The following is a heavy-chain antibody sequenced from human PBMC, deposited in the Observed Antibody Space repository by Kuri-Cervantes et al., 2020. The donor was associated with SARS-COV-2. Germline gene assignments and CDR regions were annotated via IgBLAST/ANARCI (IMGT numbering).Heavy chain of an antibody. CDR1: GGSFSGYY. D-gene: IGHD6-19*01. V-gene: IGHV4-34*01. CDR3: ARGVGAAVAGTLITIYYYYGMDV. J-gene: IGHJ6*02. CDR2: INHSGST. Sequence: GSLRLSCAVYGGSFSGYYWSWIRQPPGKGLEWIGEINHSGSTNYNPSLKSRVTISVDTSKNQSSLKLSSVTAADTAVYYCARGVGAAVAGTLITIYYYYGMDVWGQGTTVTVSS.